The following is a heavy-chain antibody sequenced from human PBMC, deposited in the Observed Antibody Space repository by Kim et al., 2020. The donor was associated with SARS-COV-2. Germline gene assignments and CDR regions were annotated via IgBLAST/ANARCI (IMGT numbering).Heavy chain of an antibody. V-gene: IGHV1-18*04. J-gene: IGHJ6*02. CDR3: AREGGYSSSWHYYYYGMDV. Sequence: ASVKVSCKASGYTFTSYGISWVRQAPGQGLEWMGWISAYNGNTNYAQKLQGRVTMTTDTSTSTAYMELRSLRSDDTAVYYCAREGGYSSSWHYYYYGMDVWGQGTTVTVSS. D-gene: IGHD6-13*01. CDR2: ISAYNGNT. CDR1: GYTFTSYG.